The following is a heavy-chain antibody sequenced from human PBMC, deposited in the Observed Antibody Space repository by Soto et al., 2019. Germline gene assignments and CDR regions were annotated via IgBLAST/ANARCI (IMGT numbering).Heavy chain of an antibody. D-gene: IGHD3-22*01. CDR1: GFTVSSNY. Sequence: GGSLRLSCVASGFTVSSNYMSWVRQAPGKGLEWVSVIYSGGSTYYADSVKGRFTISRDNSKNTLYLQMNSLRAEDTAVYYCARNYYDSGGGFDVWGQGSLVTVSS. CDR2: IYSGGST. CDR3: ARNYYDSGGGFDV. V-gene: IGHV3-53*01. J-gene: IGHJ4*02.